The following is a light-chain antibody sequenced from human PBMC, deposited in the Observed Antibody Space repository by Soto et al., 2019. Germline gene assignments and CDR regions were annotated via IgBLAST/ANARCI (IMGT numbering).Light chain of an antibody. CDR2: VAS. CDR1: QSVSNNY. V-gene: IGKV3-20*01. Sequence: EIVLTQSPGTLSRSPGERATLSCRASQSVSNNYFAWYQQKPGQAPRLPIYVASNRATGIPDSLSGSASGTQFTLTISRLEPEDFAVHYCQQYGSSGTFGQGTKVDIK. CDR3: QQYGSSGT. J-gene: IGKJ1*01.